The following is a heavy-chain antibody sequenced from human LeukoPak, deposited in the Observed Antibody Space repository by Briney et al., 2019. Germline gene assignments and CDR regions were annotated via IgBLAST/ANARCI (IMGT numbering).Heavy chain of an antibody. CDR3: AKDSKVAAAGYFFDS. D-gene: IGHD6-13*01. V-gene: IGHV3-30*18. J-gene: IGHJ4*02. Sequence: PGGSLRLSCAASGFTFSNYGMHWVRQAPGKGLEWVAVIATDGRDKKYADSVKGRFTISRDNSKNTLYLEMNSLRPEDTAVYHCAKDSKVAAAGYFFDSWGQGTPVTVSS. CDR1: GFTFSNYG. CDR2: IATDGRDK.